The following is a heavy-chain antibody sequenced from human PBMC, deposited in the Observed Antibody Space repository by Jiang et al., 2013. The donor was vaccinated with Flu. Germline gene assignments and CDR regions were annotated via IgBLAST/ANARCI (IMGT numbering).Heavy chain of an antibody. V-gene: IGHV3-7*01. CDR3: ARDSSQTDYYGMDV. Sequence: SGGGLVQPGGSLRLSCAASGFTFSSYWMSWVRQAPGKGLEWVANIKQDGSEKYYVDSVKGRFTISRDNAKNSLYLQMNSLRAEDTAVYYCARDSSQTDYYGMDVWGQGTTVTVSS. J-gene: IGHJ6*02. CDR1: GFTFSSYW. CDR2: IKQDGSEK.